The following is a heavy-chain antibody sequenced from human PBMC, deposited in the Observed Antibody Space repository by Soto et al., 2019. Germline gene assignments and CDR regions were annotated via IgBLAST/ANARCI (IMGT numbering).Heavy chain of an antibody. CDR2: IWNDGSYK. D-gene: IGHD5-12*01. CDR1: GFIFSNYG. J-gene: IGHJ3*02. CDR3: AREDGYRGGDAFDI. V-gene: IGHV3-33*01. Sequence: PGGSLRLSCAASGFIFSNYGMYWVRQAPGQGLEWVAIIWNDGSYKDYADSVKGRFTISRDNSRSTLYLQMNSLRAEDTAVYYCAREDGYRGGDAFDIWGQGTMVTVSS.